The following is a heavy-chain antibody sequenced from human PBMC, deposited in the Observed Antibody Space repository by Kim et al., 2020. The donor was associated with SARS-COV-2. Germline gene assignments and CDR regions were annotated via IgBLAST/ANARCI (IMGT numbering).Heavy chain of an antibody. Sequence: DYAAPVKGRFTISRDDSKNTLYLQMNSLKTEDTAVYYCTTELTFGSPSDYWGQGTLVTVSS. CDR3: TTELTFGSPSDY. V-gene: IGHV3-15*01. D-gene: IGHD3-16*01. J-gene: IGHJ4*02.